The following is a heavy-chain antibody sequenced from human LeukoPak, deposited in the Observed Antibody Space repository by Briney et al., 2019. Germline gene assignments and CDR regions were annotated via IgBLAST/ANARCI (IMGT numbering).Heavy chain of an antibody. D-gene: IGHD3-3*01. CDR1: GFTFSSYG. J-gene: IGHJ4*02. Sequence: GGSLRLSCAASGFTFSSYGMHWVRQAPGKGLEWVSVIYSGGSTYYADSVKGRFTISRDNSKNTLYLQMNSLKAEDTAVYYCARVSIFGVLPDYWGQGTLVTVSS. CDR3: ARVSIFGVLPDY. V-gene: IGHV3-NL1*01. CDR2: IYSGGST.